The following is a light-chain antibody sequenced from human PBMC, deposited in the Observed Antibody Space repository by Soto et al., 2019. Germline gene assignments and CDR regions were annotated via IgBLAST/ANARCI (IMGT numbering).Light chain of an antibody. CDR2: GAS. Sequence: EIVMTQSPATLSVSPGERATLSCRASQSVSSNLAWYQQRPGQAPRLLIYGASTRATGIPARLSGSGSGTEFTLTISSLQSKDFAVYYCQQHNNWPFTFGQGTKLEIK. J-gene: IGKJ2*01. V-gene: IGKV3-15*01. CDR3: QQHNNWPFT. CDR1: QSVSSN.